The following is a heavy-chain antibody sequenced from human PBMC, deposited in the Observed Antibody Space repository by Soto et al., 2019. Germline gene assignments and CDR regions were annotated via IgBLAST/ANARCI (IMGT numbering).Heavy chain of an antibody. J-gene: IGHJ4*02. CDR1: GYSFVTSG. CDR3: ARAGQYYDASGYAD. V-gene: IGHV1-18*01. CDR2: ISVYNGNT. D-gene: IGHD3-22*01. Sequence: QVKLVQSGTEVKKPGASIKVSCKASGYSFVTSGMTWVRQAPGQGLEWMGWISVYNGNTNYEQKLQDRVTMTTDTSKNTAYLEVRNLRSDDTAVYYCARAGQYYDASGYADWGQGTLVTVSS.